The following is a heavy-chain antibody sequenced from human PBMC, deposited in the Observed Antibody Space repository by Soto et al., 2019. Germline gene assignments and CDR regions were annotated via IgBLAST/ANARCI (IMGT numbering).Heavy chain of an antibody. V-gene: IGHV1-18*01. Sequence: ASGKVSCKTSVYTFTSYDISWVRQAPGRALEWMGWISAYNTNTNYAHKFHGRVTMTTDTLTSTAYMELRSLRSDETSVYYCARDTPPTDYWGQGTMVTVSS. CDR2: ISAYNTNT. J-gene: IGHJ4*02. CDR3: ARDTPPTDY. CDR1: VYTFTSYD.